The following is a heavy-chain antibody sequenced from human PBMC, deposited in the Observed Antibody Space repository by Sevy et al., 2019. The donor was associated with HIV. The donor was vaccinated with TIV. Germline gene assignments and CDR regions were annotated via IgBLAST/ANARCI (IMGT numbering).Heavy chain of an antibody. V-gene: IGHV3-11*01. CDR1: GFIFSDYY. CDR3: ARDRGFCSSTSCDDWDYYGMDV. Sequence: GGSLRLSCAASGFIFSDYYMSWIRQAPGKVLEWVSSISSRGNTIYYTDSVKGRFTISRDNTKKLLFLQMNSLRAEDTAVYYCARDRGFCSSTSCDDWDYYGMDVWGQGTTVTVSS. J-gene: IGHJ6*02. D-gene: IGHD2-2*01. CDR2: ISSRGNTI.